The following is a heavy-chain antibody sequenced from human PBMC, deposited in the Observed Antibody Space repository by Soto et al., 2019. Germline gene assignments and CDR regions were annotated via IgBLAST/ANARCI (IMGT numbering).Heavy chain of an antibody. CDR1: GGSISSGDYY. CDR2: IYDSGST. V-gene: IGHV4-30-4*01. CDR3: ARADILTGYSY. Sequence: QVQLQESGPGLVKPSQTLSLTCTVSGGSISSGDYYWSWIRQPPGKGLEWIGYIYDSGSTYYNPYLKSRVTLSVDTAKTQCSLKLSSVTAADTAVYYCARADILTGYSYWGQGTLVTVSS. J-gene: IGHJ4*02. D-gene: IGHD3-9*01.